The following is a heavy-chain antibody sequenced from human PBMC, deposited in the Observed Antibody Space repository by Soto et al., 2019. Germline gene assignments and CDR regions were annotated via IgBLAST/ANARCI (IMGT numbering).Heavy chain of an antibody. CDR3: ARDIMGTNYYYYGMDV. D-gene: IGHD2-8*01. CDR2: IYYSGST. J-gene: IGHJ6*02. CDR1: GGSICSYY. Sequence: SVPLSLTYSVAGGSICSYYLSWIRKHPGKGLEWIGYIYYSGSTNYNPSLKSRVTISVDTSKNQFSLKLSSVTAADTAVYYCARDIMGTNYYYYGMDVWGQGTTVTVSS. V-gene: IGHV4-59*01.